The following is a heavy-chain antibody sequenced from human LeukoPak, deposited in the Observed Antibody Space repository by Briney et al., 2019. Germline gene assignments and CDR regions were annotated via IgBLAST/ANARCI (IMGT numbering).Heavy chain of an antibody. J-gene: IGHJ5*02. D-gene: IGHD2/OR15-2a*01. CDR2: MCGTAGCT. V-gene: IGHV3-23*01. CDR1: GFTFYMYA. CDR3: AKGRPNFPGNRGHFYGRGRGS. Sequence: GGSLRLSCQASGFTFYMYAMSWVRQAPGKGLEWVASMCGTAGCTFYPDSVKGRFTISRDNSKNVLYLRMNSLTAEDTAIYYWAKGRPNFPGNRGHFYGRGRGSWGQGTLVTVSS.